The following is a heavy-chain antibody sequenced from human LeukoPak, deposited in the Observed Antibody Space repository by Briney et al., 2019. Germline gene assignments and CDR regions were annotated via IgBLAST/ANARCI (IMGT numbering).Heavy chain of an antibody. CDR3: ARAFRGPISLGY. Sequence: GGSLRLSCAASGFTFSSYSMNWVRQAPGKGLEWVSSISSSSSYIYYADSVKGRFIISRDNAKNSLYLQMNSLRAEDTAVYYCARAFRGPISLGYWGQGTLVTVSS. CDR2: ISSSSSYI. J-gene: IGHJ4*02. V-gene: IGHV3-21*01. CDR1: GFTFSSYS. D-gene: IGHD2-21*01.